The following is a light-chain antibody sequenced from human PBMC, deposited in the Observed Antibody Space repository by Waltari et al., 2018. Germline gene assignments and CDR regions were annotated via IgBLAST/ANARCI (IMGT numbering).Light chain of an antibody. CDR1: ALAQQY. CDR3: QSEVNSRTYAIL. Sequence: SYELTQPPSVSVSPGQTARITCSGDALAQQYAYWYQQKPGQAPMLLIYKDNERPSGIPERFSGSSSGTTVTLTIRGVQAEDEADYYCQSEVNSRTYAILFGGGTKVTVL. V-gene: IGLV3-25*03. CDR2: KDN. J-gene: IGLJ2*01.